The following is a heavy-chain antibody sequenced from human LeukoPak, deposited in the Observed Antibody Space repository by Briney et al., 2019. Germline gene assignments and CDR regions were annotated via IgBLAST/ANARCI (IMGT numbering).Heavy chain of an antibody. CDR1: DGSFSGYY. CDR3: ARGLNDSWTGENY. J-gene: IGHJ4*02. D-gene: IGHD3-3*01. V-gene: IGHV4-34*01. Sequence: SETLSLTCAVYDGSFSGYYWSWIRQPPGKGLEWIGEINHSGSTNYNPSLKSRVTISLDTSKGQFSLKVRYVTAADTAVYYCARGLNDSWTGENYWGQGTLATVSS. CDR2: INHSGST.